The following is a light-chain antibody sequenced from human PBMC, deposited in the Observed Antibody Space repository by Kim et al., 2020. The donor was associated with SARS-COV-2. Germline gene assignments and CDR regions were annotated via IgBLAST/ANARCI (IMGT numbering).Light chain of an antibody. J-gene: IGKJ2*01. CDR2: AAS. Sequence: DIQMTQSPSSLSASVGDRVTITCRSSQNILNYLNWYQQTPGKAPKLLIYAASTLKSGVPSRFSGSVSRTDFTLTISSLQPEDFAVYYCQQSYHTPRTFGQGTKLEI. V-gene: IGKV1-39*01. CDR1: QNILNY. CDR3: QQSYHTPRT.